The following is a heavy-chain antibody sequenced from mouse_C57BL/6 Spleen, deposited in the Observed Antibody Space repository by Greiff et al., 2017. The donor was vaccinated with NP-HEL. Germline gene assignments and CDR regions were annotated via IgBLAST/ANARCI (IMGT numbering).Heavy chain of an antibody. V-gene: IGHV1-47*01. D-gene: IGHD2-1*01. CDR3: AREGYYGNPFAY. J-gene: IGHJ3*01. Sequence: QVHVKQSGAELVKPGASVKMSCKASGYTFTTYPIEWMKQNHGKSLEWIGNFHPYNDDTKYNEKFKGKATLTVEKSSSTVYLELSRLTSDDSAVYYCAREGYYGNPFAYWGQGTLVTVSA. CDR1: GYTFTTYP. CDR2: FHPYNDDT.